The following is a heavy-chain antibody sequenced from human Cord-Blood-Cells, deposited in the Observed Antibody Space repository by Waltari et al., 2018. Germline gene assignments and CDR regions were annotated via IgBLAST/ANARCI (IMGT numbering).Heavy chain of an antibody. CDR1: GFTFSSYG. Sequence: QVQLVESGGGVVQPGRSLRLSCAASGFTFSSYGMHWVRQGPGKGLEWVAVIWYDGSNKYYADSGKGRFTISRDNSKNTLYLQMNSLRAEDTAVYYCARDWPGPEDAFDIWGQGTMVTVSS. J-gene: IGHJ3*02. D-gene: IGHD7-27*01. CDR2: IWYDGSNK. V-gene: IGHV3-33*01. CDR3: ARDWPGPEDAFDI.